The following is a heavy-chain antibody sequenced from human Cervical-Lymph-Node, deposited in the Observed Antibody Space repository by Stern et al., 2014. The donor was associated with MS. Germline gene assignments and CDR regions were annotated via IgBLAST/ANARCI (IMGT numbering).Heavy chain of an antibody. CDR1: GYTFTTYY. CDR2: INPSGGST. D-gene: IGHD6-13*01. Sequence: QMQLVQSGAEVKKPGASVKVSCKASGYTFTTYYLHWVRQAPGQGLEWMGFINPSGGSTIYAQKFQGRVTMTRDTSTSTVYMELSSLRSEDTAIYYCARRTSGSSLDYWGQGTLVTVSS. J-gene: IGHJ4*02. CDR3: ARRTSGSSLDY. V-gene: IGHV1-46*01.